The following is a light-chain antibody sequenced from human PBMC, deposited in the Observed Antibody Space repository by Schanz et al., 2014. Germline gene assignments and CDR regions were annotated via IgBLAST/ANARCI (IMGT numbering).Light chain of an antibody. Sequence: EIVLTQSPGTLSLSPGERATLSCRASQNVNKYHLAWYQQKPGQAPRLLIYGASTRATGIPARFSGSGSGTDFTLTISRLEPEDFAVYYCQQYGTSPRTFGQGTKVEIK. CDR2: GAS. CDR1: QNVNKYH. V-gene: IGKV3-20*01. CDR3: QQYGTSPRT. J-gene: IGKJ1*01.